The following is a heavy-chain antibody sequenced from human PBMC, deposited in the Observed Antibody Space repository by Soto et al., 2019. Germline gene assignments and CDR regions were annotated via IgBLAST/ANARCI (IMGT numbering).Heavy chain of an antibody. CDR1: GFTFSSYW. CDR2: INSDGSST. D-gene: IGHD1-26*01. CDR3: AGAIYSGSYLTGFDY. Sequence: GGSLRLSCAASGFTFSSYWMHWVRQAPGKGLVWVSRINSDGSSTSYADSVKGRFTISRDNAKNTLYLQMNSLRAEDTAVYYCAGAIYSGSYLTGFDYWGQGTLVTVSS. V-gene: IGHV3-74*01. J-gene: IGHJ4*02.